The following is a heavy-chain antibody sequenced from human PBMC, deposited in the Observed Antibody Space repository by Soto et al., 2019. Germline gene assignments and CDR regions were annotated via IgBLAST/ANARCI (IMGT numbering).Heavy chain of an antibody. CDR2: IHYSGST. J-gene: IGHJ4*02. CDR3: ARDKVQDGYNSLFDY. Sequence: PSETLSLTCTVSGGSISSDDYFWSWIRQPPGKGLECIGYIHYSGSTYYNPSLKSRVTISTDTSKNQFSLKLSSVTAADTAVYYCARDKVQDGYNSLFDYWSQGILVTVSS. CDR1: GGSISSDDYF. V-gene: IGHV4-30-4*01. D-gene: IGHD5-12*01.